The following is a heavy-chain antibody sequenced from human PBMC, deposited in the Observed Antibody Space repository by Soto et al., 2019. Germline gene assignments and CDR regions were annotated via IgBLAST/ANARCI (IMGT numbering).Heavy chain of an antibody. V-gene: IGHV3-9*01. J-gene: IGHJ4*02. D-gene: IGHD6-13*01. CDR2: ISWNSGSI. CDR1: GFTFDDYA. CDR3: AKDIKEEPRIAAAGTGGFDY. Sequence: GGSLRLSCAASGFTFDDYAMHWVRQAPGKGLEWVSGISWNSGSIGYADSVKGRFTISRDNAKNSLYLQMNSLRAEDTALYYCAKDIKEEPRIAAAGTGGFDYWGQGTLVTVSS.